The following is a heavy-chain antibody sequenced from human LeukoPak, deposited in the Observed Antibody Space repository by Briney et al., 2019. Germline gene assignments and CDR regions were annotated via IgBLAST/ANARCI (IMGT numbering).Heavy chain of an antibody. V-gene: IGHV3-30*02. Sequence: GGSLRLSCAASGFTFSSYGMHWVRQAPGKGLEWVAFIWYDGSNKYYAGSVKGRLTISRDNSKNTLYLQMNSLRAEDTAVYYCAGSYDTSGYFDYWGQGTLVTVSS. CDR3: AGSYDTSGYFDY. CDR1: GFTFSSYG. J-gene: IGHJ4*02. D-gene: IGHD3-22*01. CDR2: IWYDGSNK.